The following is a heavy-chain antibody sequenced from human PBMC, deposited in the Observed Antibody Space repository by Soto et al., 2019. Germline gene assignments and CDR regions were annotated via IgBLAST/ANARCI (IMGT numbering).Heavy chain of an antibody. Sequence: GGSLRLSCAASGFTFSSYGMHWVRQAPGKGLEWVAVISYDGSNKYYADSVKGRFTISRDNSKNTLYLQMNSLRAEDTAVYYCAREIYRRGSYLLDYWGQGTLVTAPQ. CDR3: AREIYRRGSYLLDY. CDR2: ISYDGSNK. CDR1: GFTFSSYG. V-gene: IGHV3-30*03. J-gene: IGHJ4*02. D-gene: IGHD4-4*01.